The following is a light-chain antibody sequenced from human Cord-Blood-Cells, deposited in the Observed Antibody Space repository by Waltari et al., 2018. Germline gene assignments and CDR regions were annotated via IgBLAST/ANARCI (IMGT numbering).Light chain of an antibody. CDR1: QSVLYSSNNKNY. V-gene: IGKV4-1*01. J-gene: IGKJ2*01. CDR2: WAS. Sequence: DIVMTQSPDSLALSLGERAPIHCKSRQSVLYSSNNKNYLAWYQQKPGQPPKLLIYWASTRESGVPDRFSGSGSGTDFTLTISSLQAEDVAVYYCQQYYSTPYTFGQGTKLEIK. CDR3: QQYYSTPYT.